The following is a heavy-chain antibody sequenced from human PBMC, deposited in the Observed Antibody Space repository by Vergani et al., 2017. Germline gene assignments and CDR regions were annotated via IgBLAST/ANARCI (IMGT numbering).Heavy chain of an antibody. CDR2: INSDGDST. CDR1: GFTFSNYW. V-gene: IGHV3-74*01. D-gene: IGHD1-26*01. Sequence: VQLVESGGGLVQPGGSLRLSCTASGFTFSNYWMQWVRQAPGKGLMWVSRINSDGDSTSYAESVKGRFTISRDNAKNTLYLQMDSLRAEDTAVYYCARDGWELLDYFYYMDVWGKGTTVTVSS. J-gene: IGHJ6*03. CDR3: ARDGWELLDYFYYMDV.